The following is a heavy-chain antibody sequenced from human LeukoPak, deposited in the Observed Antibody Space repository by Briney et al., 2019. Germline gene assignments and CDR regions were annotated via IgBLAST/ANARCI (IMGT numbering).Heavy chain of an antibody. CDR3: AREGRVSGYDFDC. J-gene: IGHJ4*02. D-gene: IGHD5-12*01. CDR1: GFTFSSYW. CDR2: INSDGSSI. Sequence: PGGSLRLSCAASGFTFSSYWMHWVRQAPGKGLVWVSRINSDGSSITYADSVKGRFTISRDSAKNTLYLQMNSLRVEDTAVYYCAREGRVSGYDFDCWGQGTLVTVSS. V-gene: IGHV3-74*03.